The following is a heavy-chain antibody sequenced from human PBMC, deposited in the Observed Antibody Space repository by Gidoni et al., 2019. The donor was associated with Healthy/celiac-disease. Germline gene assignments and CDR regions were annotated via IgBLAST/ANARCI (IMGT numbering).Heavy chain of an antibody. CDR2: IYYSWST. D-gene: IGHD1-20*01. CDR1: GGSLSSSSYY. J-gene: IGHJ5*02. V-gene: IGHV4-39*01. Sequence: QLPLHESGPGLVKPSETLSLTCTVDGGSLSSSSYYWVWIRQPPGKGLGGIGSIYYSWSTAYNPALKSRVIISVDTSKKQFSLKLRSVTAADTAVYYCASHLSPFITGRGHWFDPWGQGTLVTVSS. CDR3: ASHLSPFITGRGHWFDP.